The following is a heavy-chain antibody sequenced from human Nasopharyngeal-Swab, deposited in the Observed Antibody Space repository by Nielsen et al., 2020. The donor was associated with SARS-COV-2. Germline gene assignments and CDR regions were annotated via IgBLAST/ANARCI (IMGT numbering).Heavy chain of an antibody. CDR3: AKDILPGRYDRTYDAFDI. D-gene: IGHD3-22*01. CDR2: IYYSGST. CDR1: GGSVSSGSYY. Sequence: SETLSLTCTVSGGSVSSGSYYWSWIRQPPGKGLEWIGYIYYSGSTNYNPSLKSRVTISVDTSKNQFSLKLSSVTAADTAVYYCAKDILPGRYDRTYDAFDIWGQGTMVTVSS. J-gene: IGHJ3*02. V-gene: IGHV4-61*01.